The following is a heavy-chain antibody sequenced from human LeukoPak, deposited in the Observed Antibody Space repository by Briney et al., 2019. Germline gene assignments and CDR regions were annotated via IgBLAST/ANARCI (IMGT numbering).Heavy chain of an antibody. CDR2: IWYDGSNK. CDR1: GFTFSSYG. V-gene: IGHV3-33*01. Sequence: GGSLRLSCAASGFTFSSYGMHWVRQAPGKGLEWVAVIWYDGSNKYYADSVKGRFTISRDNSKNTLYLQMNSLRAEDTAVYYCAREATTATTYGWFDPWGQGTLVTVSS. D-gene: IGHD4-17*01. CDR3: AREATTATTYGWFDP. J-gene: IGHJ5*02.